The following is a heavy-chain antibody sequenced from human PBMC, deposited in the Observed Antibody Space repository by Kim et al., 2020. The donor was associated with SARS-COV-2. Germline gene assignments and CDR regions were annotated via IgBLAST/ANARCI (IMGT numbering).Heavy chain of an antibody. Sequence: SWKSHHHTSRDNAKNSMYLQMNSLRPEDTAVYYCARELITGSYYFDYWGQGTLVTVSS. D-gene: IGHD1-20*01. CDR3: ARELITGSYYFDY. V-gene: IGHV3-21*01. J-gene: IGHJ4*02.